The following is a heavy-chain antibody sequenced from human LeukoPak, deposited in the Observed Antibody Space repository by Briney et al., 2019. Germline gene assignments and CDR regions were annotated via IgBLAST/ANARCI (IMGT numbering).Heavy chain of an antibody. CDR2: INHSGST. V-gene: IGHV4-34*01. J-gene: IGHJ5*02. Sequence: PSETLSLTCAVYGGSFSGYYWSWIRQPPGKGLEWTGEINHSGSTNYNPSLKSRVTISVDTSKNQFSLKLSSVTAADTAVYYCARAWARREQQLALSWFDPWGQGTLVTVSS. CDR1: GGSFSGYY. D-gene: IGHD6-13*01. CDR3: ARAWARREQQLALSWFDP.